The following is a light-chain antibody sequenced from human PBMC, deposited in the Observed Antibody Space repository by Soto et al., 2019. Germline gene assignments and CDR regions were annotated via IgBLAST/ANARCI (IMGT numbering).Light chain of an antibody. CDR3: PQYDNIPLT. CDR1: QTISSW. V-gene: IGKV1-5*03. Sequence: DIQMTKPPSPLYGSVGDRVTITCRASQTISSWLAWYQQKPGKAPKLLIYKASTLKSGVPSRFSGSGSGTDFTFTISSLQPEDIATYYCPQYDNIPLTSVGGTKV. J-gene: IGKJ4*01. CDR2: KAS.